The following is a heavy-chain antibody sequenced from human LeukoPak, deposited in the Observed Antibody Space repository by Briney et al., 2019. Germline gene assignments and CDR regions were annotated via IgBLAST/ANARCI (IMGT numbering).Heavy chain of an antibody. Sequence: GGSLRLSCAASGFTFSDYYMSWIRQAPGKGLEWVSYISSSGSTIYYADSVKGRSTISRDNAKNSLYLQMNSLRAEDTAVYYCASGLGYCSSTSCPGAIDYWGQGTLVTVSS. D-gene: IGHD2-2*01. V-gene: IGHV3-11*01. CDR3: ASGLGYCSSTSCPGAIDY. CDR2: ISSSGSTI. CDR1: GFTFSDYY. J-gene: IGHJ4*02.